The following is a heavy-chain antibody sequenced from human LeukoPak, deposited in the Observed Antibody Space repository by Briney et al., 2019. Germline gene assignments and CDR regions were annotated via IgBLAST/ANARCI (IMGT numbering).Heavy chain of an antibody. CDR2: INLYTGGT. CDR3: ARGRGMGFLEWLLLDS. CDR1: GYLFTHSY. V-gene: IGHV1-2*02. Sequence: ASVKVSCKASGYLFTHSYMHWVRQAPGHGLEWMGWINLYTGGTDYAHKFQGRVTMTSDTSISTAYMELSRLRSDDTSIFFCARGRGMGFLEWLLLDSWGQGTLVTVSS. D-gene: IGHD3-3*01. J-gene: IGHJ4*02.